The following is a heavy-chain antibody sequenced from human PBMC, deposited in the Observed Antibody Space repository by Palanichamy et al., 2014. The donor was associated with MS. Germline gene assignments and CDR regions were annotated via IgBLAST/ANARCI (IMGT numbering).Heavy chain of an antibody. CDR3: ARGGGWDDNPADYAFDI. CDR2: IWYDGSNK. D-gene: IGHD1-26*01. V-gene: IGHV3-33*01. CDR1: GFTFSSYG. J-gene: IGHJ3*02. Sequence: QVQLVESGGGVVQPGRSLRLSCAASGFTFSSYGMEWVRQAPGKGLEWVAVIWYDGSNKYYADSVKGRFTISRDNSKNTLYLQMNSLRAEDTAVYYCARGGGWDDNPADYAFDIWGQGTMVTVSS.